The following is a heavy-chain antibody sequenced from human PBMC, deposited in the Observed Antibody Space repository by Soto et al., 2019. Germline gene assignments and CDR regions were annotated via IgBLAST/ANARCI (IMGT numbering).Heavy chain of an antibody. J-gene: IGHJ6*02. V-gene: IGHV3-21*01. D-gene: IGHD1-1*01. CDR1: GFNFSSYS. Sequence: GESLKISCAASGFNFSSYSMNWVRQAPGKGLEWVSSISSSSSYIYYADSVKGRFTISRDNAKNSLYLQMNSLRAEDTAVYYCARHEEPYYYYYGMDVWGQGTTVTVSS. CDR2: ISSSSSYI. CDR3: ARHEEPYYYYYGMDV.